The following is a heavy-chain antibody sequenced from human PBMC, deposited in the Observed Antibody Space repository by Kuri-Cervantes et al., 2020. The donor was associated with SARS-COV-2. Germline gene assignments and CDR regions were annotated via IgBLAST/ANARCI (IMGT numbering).Heavy chain of an antibody. D-gene: IGHD5-18*01. CDR1: GCTISDHH. Sequence: SETLSLTCTVSGCTISDHHWSWIRQSPGKGLEWIGYIYDSGTTNYNPSLKSRVTVSVDKSKNHFSLRLSSVTAADTAVDYCARDLNGQLWSTGLGYWGQGTLVTVSS. CDR3: ARDLNGQLWSTGLGY. V-gene: IGHV4-59*11. CDR2: IYDSGTT. J-gene: IGHJ4*02.